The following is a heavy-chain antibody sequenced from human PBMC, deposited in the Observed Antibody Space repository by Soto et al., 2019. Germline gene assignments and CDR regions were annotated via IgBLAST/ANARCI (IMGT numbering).Heavy chain of an antibody. CDR2: ISAYNGNT. CDR1: GYTFTSYG. J-gene: IGHJ4*02. CDR3: ARGVGYNWNYFYFDY. Sequence: GASVKVSCKASGYTFTSYGISWVRQAPGQGLEWMGWISAYNGNTNYAQKLQGRVTMTTDTSTSTAYMELRSLRSDDTAVYYCARGVGYNWNYFYFDYWGQGTLVTVSS. D-gene: IGHD1-7*01. V-gene: IGHV1-18*01.